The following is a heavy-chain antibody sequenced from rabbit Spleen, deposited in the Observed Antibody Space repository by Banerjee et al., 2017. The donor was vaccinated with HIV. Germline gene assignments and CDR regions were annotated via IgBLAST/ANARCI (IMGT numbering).Heavy chain of an antibody. J-gene: IGHJ4*01. V-gene: IGHV1S45*01. CDR3: ARDAGSGPYIDGYFSL. D-gene: IGHD4-2*01. CDR1: GFSFSNKAV. Sequence: QEQLVESGGGLVQPGGSLKLSCTASGFSFSNKAVMCWVRQAPGKGLEWIACINAVTGKPVYASWAKGRSTFSKTSSTTVTLQMTSLTVADTATYFCARDAGSGPYIDGYFSLWGQGTLVTVS. CDR2: INAVTGKP.